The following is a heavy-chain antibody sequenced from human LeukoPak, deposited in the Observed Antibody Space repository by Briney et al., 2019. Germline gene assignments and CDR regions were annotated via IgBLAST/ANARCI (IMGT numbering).Heavy chain of an antibody. CDR3: ARGYYYALDV. CDR2: IYYTGST. V-gene: IGHV4-59*01. Sequence: PSETLSLTCTASGASISYNYWNWIRQPPGKGLEWIGYIYYTGSTNYNPSLKSRLSISVDTSKNQFSLKLSSVTAADTAVYYCARGYYYALDVWGQGTTVTVSS. J-gene: IGHJ6*02. CDR1: GASISYNY.